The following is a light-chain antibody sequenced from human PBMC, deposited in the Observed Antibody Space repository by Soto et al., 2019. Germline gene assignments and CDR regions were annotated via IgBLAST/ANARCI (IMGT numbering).Light chain of an antibody. CDR2: GAS. CDR3: QQYGTSPLT. Sequence: EIVLTLSPGTLSLSPGERATLSCRASESVKTTYLAWYEQRPGQTPRLLIYGASNRATGIPDRFSGSGSGTDFTLTINRLEPEDVAVYFCQQYGTSPLTFGGGTKVEIK. J-gene: IGKJ4*01. V-gene: IGKV3-20*01. CDR1: ESVKTTY.